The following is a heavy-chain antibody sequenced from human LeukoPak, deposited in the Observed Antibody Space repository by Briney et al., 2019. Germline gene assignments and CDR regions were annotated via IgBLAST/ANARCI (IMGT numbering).Heavy chain of an antibody. V-gene: IGHV3-23*01. CDR3: AKQRVLRYFDPDGFDI. J-gene: IGHJ3*02. CDR1: GFTFSSYD. Sequence: GGSLRLSCAASGFTFSSYDMNWVRQAPGKGLEWVSAISGSGGSTYYADSVKGRFTISRDSSKNTLCLQMNYLRAEDTAVYYCAKQRVLRYFDPDGFDIWGQGTMVTVSS. D-gene: IGHD3-9*01. CDR2: ISGSGGST.